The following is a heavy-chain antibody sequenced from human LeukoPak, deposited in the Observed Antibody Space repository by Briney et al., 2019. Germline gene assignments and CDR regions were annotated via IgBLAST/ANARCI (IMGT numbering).Heavy chain of an antibody. CDR2: IFWDDDK. CDR1: GFSLSTSGVG. J-gene: IGHJ4*02. Sequence: SGPTLAKPTQTLTLTCTFSGFSLSTSGVGVGWIRQPPGKTLEWLALIFWDDDKRYSPSLRNRLTITKDTSKNQVVLTMTIMDPVDTATYYCAHRLFASGSYRTFDSWGPGTLVTVSS. V-gene: IGHV2-5*02. CDR3: AHRLFASGSYRTFDS. D-gene: IGHD3-10*01.